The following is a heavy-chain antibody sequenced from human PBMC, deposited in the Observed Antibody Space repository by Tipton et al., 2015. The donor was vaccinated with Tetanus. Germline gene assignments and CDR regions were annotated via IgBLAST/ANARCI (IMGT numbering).Heavy chain of an antibody. J-gene: IGHJ5*02. V-gene: IGHV4-39*01. Sequence: TLSLTCFVSGGSISTKTYYWGWIRQTPGKGLEWIASISHSATTFYNPSLRSRVTMSVDPSKNQLSVRLSSVTAADTGAYYCARRVGGYGSPPHDLWGQGTLVTVSS. CDR2: ISHSATT. CDR1: GGSISTKTYY. D-gene: IGHD3-10*01. CDR3: ARRVGGYGSPPHDL.